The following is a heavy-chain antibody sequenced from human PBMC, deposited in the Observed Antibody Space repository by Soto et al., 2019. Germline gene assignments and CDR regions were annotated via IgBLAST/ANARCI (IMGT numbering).Heavy chain of an antibody. CDR1: GGTFSSYT. CDR2: IIPILGIA. V-gene: IGHV1-69*02. Sequence: QVQLVQSGAEVKKPGSSVKVSCKASGGTFSSYTISWVRQAPGQELEWMGRIIPILGIANDAQKFQGRVTITADKSTSTAYMELSSLRSEDTAVYYCASNYYDGSGYLDCWGQGSVVTVSS. J-gene: IGHJ4*02. D-gene: IGHD3-22*01. CDR3: ASNYYDGSGYLDC.